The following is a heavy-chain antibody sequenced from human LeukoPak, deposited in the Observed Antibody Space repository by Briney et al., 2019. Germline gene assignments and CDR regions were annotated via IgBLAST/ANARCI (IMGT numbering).Heavy chain of an antibody. V-gene: IGHV4-59*01. CDR2: IYYSGST. Sequence: PSETLSLTCTVSGGSISSYYWSWIRQPPGQGLEWIGYIYYSGSTNHNPSLKSRVTISVDTSKNQFSLKLRSVTAADTAVYVCASVPTIFGVVTPYYGMDVWGQGTTVTVSS. D-gene: IGHD3-3*01. CDR1: GGSISSYY. J-gene: IGHJ6*02. CDR3: ASVPTIFGVVTPYYGMDV.